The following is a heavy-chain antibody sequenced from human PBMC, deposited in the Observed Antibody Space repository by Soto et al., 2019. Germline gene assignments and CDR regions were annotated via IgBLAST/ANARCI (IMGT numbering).Heavy chain of an antibody. V-gene: IGHV1-3*01. Sequence: VKSSGKGAAYTRTSHGINLVRHAPGRGVEWMGRINRGNGNTKYPQHFQGRLLIDTDTSASTAYMELSSLRSDDTAAYYCARGGYFDSSNYLAYW. J-gene: IGHJ2*01. CDR3: ARGGYFDSSNYLAYW. CDR2: INRGNGNT. D-gene: IGHD3-22*01. CDR1: AYTRTSHG.